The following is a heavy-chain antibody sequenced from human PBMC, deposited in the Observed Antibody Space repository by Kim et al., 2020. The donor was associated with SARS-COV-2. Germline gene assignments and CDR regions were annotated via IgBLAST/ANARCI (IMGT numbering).Heavy chain of an antibody. Sequence: SPSFQGQVTISADKSISTAYLQWSSLKASDTAMYYCARLGFGELLYPFDPWGQGTLVTVSS. V-gene: IGHV5-51*01. D-gene: IGHD3-10*01. CDR3: ARLGFGELLYPFDP. J-gene: IGHJ5*02.